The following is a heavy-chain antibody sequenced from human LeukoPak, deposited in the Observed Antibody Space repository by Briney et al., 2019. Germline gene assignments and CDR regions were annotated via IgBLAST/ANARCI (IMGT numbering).Heavy chain of an antibody. V-gene: IGHV4-59*01. Sequence: SETLSLTCTVSGGSISSYYWSWIRQPPGKGPEWIGYIYYSGSTNYNPSLKSRVTISVDTSKNQFSLKLSSVTAADTAVYYCARDSYYDSSGYQFDYWGQGTLVTVSS. J-gene: IGHJ4*02. CDR3: ARDSYYDSSGYQFDY. CDR2: IYYSGST. CDR1: GGSISSYY. D-gene: IGHD3-22*01.